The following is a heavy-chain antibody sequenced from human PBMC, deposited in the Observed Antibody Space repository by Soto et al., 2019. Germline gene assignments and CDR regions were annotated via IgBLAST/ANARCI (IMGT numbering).Heavy chain of an antibody. V-gene: IGHV1-69*06. D-gene: IGHD4-4*01. J-gene: IGHJ5*02. Sequence: WASVKVSCKASGGTFSSYAISWVRQAPGQGLEWMGGIIPIFGTANYAQKFQGRVTITADKSTSTAYMELSSLRSEDTAVYYCASRYIDGYSMYNWLDPWGQGTLVTVSS. CDR2: IIPIFGTA. CDR3: ASRYIDGYSMYNWLDP. CDR1: GGTFSSYA.